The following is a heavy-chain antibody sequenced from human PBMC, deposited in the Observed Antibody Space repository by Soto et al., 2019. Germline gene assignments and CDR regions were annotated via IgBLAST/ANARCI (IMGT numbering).Heavy chain of an antibody. CDR3: AGYYGSRSYSFDY. CDR1: GFTFSSYA. J-gene: IGHJ4*02. V-gene: IGHV3-23*01. Sequence: EVQLLESGGGLVQPGGSLRLSCAASGFTFSSYAMSWVRQAPGKGLEWVSAISGSGGSTYYADSVKGRFTISRDNSKNTLYLQMNSLRAEDTAVYYCAGYYGSRSYSFDYWGQGTLVTVSS. D-gene: IGHD3-10*01. CDR2: ISGSGGST.